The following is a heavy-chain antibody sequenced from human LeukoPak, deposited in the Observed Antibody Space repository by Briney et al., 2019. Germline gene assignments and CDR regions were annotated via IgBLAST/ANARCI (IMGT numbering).Heavy chain of an antibody. V-gene: IGHV3-7*01. CDR3: AREEGIAAAAYFDY. J-gene: IGHJ4*02. D-gene: IGHD6-13*01. Sequence: PGGALSLSCAAAGFPFSSYWMSWVRQAPGKGLEWVANIKQDGSEKYYVDSVKGRFTISRDNAKNSLYLQMNSLRAEDTAVYYCAREEGIAAAAYFDYWGQGTLVTVSS. CDR2: IKQDGSEK. CDR1: GFPFSSYW.